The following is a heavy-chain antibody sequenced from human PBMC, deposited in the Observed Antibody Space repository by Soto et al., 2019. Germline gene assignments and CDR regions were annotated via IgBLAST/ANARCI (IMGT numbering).Heavy chain of an antibody. D-gene: IGHD3-3*01. CDR3: ARHYDFWSGYFLRAFDI. V-gene: IGHV1-18*01. CDR1: GYTFTSYG. J-gene: IGHJ3*02. CDR2: ISAYNGNT. Sequence: ASVKVSCKASGYTFTSYGISWVRQAPGQGLEWMGWISAYNGNTNYAQKLQGRVTMTTDTSTSTAYMELRSLRSDDTAVYCCARHYDFWSGYFLRAFDIWGQGTMVTVPS.